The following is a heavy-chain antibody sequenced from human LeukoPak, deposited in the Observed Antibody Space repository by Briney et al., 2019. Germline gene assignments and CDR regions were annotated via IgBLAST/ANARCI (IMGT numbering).Heavy chain of an antibody. CDR3: AKIVGYYDSSGYWERAFDI. CDR2: IWGDGSNK. J-gene: IGHJ3*02. CDR1: GFTFSSYG. V-gene: IGHV3-33*06. D-gene: IGHD3-22*01. Sequence: GGSLRLSCAASGFTFSSYGMHWVRQAPGKGLERVAVIWGDGSNKYYADSVKGRFTISRDNSKNTLYLQMNSLRAKDRAVYYCAKIVGYYDSSGYWERAFDIWGQGTMVTVSS.